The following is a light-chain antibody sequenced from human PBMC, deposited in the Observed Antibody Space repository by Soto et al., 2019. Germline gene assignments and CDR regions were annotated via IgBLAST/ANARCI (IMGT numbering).Light chain of an antibody. J-gene: IGKJ4*01. Sequence: IVLTQSPATLSLSPWERATLSCRASQSVSSYLAWSQQKPGQAPRVLIFEASIRATGSPDRVSASGSGSDVALTISRLEPDDFAVYYCHQYDSLPLTFGGGTKVDIK. CDR1: QSVSSY. V-gene: IGKV3-11*01. CDR3: HQYDSLPLT. CDR2: EAS.